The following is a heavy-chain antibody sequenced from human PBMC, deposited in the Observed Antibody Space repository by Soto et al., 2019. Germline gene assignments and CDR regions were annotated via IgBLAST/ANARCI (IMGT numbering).Heavy chain of an antibody. CDR3: ARGRYGDY. CDR2: ISAYNGNT. J-gene: IGHJ4*02. Sequence: QVQLVQSGAEVKKPGASVKVSCKASGYTFTSYGISWVRQAPGQGLEWVGWISAYNGNTKYAQKVQGQVTATSDTFTSSAYTELRSLRSDDTAVYSCARGRYGDYWGQGTLVTTSS. V-gene: IGHV1-18*01. CDR1: GYTFTSYG. D-gene: IGHD4-17*01.